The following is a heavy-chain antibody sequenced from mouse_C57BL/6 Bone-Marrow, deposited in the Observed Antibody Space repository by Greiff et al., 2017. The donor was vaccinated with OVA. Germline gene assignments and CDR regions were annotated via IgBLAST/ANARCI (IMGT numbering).Heavy chain of an antibody. J-gene: IGHJ1*03. CDR2: IRNKANGYTT. D-gene: IGHD2-3*01. Sequence: EVQGVESGGGLVQPGGSLSLSCAASGFTFTDYYMSWVRQPPGKALEWLGFIRNKANGYTTEYSASVKGRFTISRDNSQSILYLQMNALRAEDSATYYCARSLYEPWYFDVWGTGTTVTVSS. V-gene: IGHV7-3*01. CDR3: ARSLYEPWYFDV. CDR1: GFTFTDYY.